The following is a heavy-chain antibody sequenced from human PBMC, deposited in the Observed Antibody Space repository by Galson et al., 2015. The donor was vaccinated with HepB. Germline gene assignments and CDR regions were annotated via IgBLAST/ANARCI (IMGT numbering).Heavy chain of an antibody. V-gene: IGHV3-49*04. CDR3: TRRLITFGGVSLTDY. CDR2: IRSKAYGGTT. J-gene: IGHJ4*02. Sequence: SLRLSCAASGFTFGDYAMSWVRQAPGKGLEWVGFIRSKAYGGTTEYAASVKGRFTISRDDSKSIAYLQMNSLKTEDTAVYYCTRRLITFGGVSLTDYWGQGTLVTVSS. D-gene: IGHD3-16*01. CDR1: GFTFGDYA.